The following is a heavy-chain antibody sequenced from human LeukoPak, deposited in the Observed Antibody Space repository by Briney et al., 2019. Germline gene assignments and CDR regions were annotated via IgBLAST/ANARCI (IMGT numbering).Heavy chain of an antibody. CDR3: ARAPITRQYYFDY. V-gene: IGHV1-2*02. D-gene: IGHD3-10*01. Sequence: ASVKVSCKASGYTFTDYYMHWVRQAPRQGLEWMGWINPNSGGTNYAQKFQGRVTMTRDTSISTAYMELSRLRSDDTAVYYCARAPITRQYYFDYWGQGTLVTVSS. CDR2: INPNSGGT. CDR1: GYTFTDYY. J-gene: IGHJ4*02.